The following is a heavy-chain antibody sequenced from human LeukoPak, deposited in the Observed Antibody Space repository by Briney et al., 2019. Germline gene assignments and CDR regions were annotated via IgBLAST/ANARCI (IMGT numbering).Heavy chain of an antibody. J-gene: IGHJ4*02. CDR2: IYPGDSET. CDR1: GYRFTTYW. V-gene: IGHV5-51*01. Sequence: GESLKISCKGSGYRFTTYWIAWVRQMPGKGLEWMGIIYPGDSETRYSPSFQGQVPISADKSISTAYLQWSSLRASDTAIYYCATHSSGSYFNFDFWGQGTLVTVSS. D-gene: IGHD1-26*01. CDR3: ATHSSGSYFNFDF.